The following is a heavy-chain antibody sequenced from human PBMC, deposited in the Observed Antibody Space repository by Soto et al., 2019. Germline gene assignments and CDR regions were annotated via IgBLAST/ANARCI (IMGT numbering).Heavy chain of an antibody. Sequence: EVQLVESGGGLVQPGGSLRLSCAASGFTFGSYWMSWVRQAPGKGLEWVANIKQDGSEKYYVDSVKGRFTISRDNAKNSLYLQMNSLRAEDTAVYYCARDGGPGGYSGYAGFDYWGQGTLVTVSS. CDR3: ARDGGPGGYSGYAGFDY. CDR2: IKQDGSEK. D-gene: IGHD5-12*01. V-gene: IGHV3-7*01. CDR1: GFTFGSYW. J-gene: IGHJ4*02.